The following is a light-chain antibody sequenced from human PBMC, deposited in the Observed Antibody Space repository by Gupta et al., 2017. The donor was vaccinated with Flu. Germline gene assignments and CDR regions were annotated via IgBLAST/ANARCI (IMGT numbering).Light chain of an antibody. J-gene: IGKJ1*01. V-gene: IGKV1-5*03. CDR2: QAS. CDR3: QQYQKTYWT. CDR1: KSVNKW. Sequence: DIQMTQSPSTLSASVGDKVTITCRASKSVNKWLAWYQQKPGKAPKLLIHQASSLESGVPPRFSGSGSGTEFTLTISSLQPDDFATYYCQQYQKTYWTFGRGTKVEIK.